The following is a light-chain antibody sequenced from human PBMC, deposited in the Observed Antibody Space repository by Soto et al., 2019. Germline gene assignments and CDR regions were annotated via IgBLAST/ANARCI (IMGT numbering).Light chain of an antibody. V-gene: IGKV3D-20*01. J-gene: IGKJ4*01. CDR3: QQYGSSPLT. Sequence: EIVMTQSPATLSVSPGEGATLSCRASQSVSSNLAWYQQKPGLAPRLLIYDASSRATGIPDRFSGSGSGADFTLTISRLEPEDFAVYYCQQYGSSPLTFGGGTKVDI. CDR2: DAS. CDR1: QSVSSN.